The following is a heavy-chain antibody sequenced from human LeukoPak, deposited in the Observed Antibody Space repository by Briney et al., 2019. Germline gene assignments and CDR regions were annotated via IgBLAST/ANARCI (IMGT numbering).Heavy chain of an antibody. CDR1: GFTFSSYA. CDR2: ISGSGGST. J-gene: IGHJ4*02. V-gene: IGHV3-23*01. D-gene: IGHD5-12*01. CDR3: AKDRGYSGYESTPWAY. Sequence: GGSLRLSCAASGFTFSSYAMSWVRQAPGKGLEWVSAISGSGGSTYYADSVKGRFTISRDNSKNTLYLQMNSLRVEDTAVYYCAKDRGYSGYESTPWAYWGQGTLVTVSS.